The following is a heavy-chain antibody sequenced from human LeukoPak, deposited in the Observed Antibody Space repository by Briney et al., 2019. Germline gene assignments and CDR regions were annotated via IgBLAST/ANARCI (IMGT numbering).Heavy chain of an antibody. CDR2: IIPIFGTA. V-gene: IGHV1-69*13. J-gene: IGHJ4*02. CDR3: ARGYKYGSGSPPPDY. CDR1: GGTFSSYA. Sequence: SVKVSCKASGGTFSSYAISWVRQAPGQGLEWMGGIIPIFGTANYAQKFQGRVTITADESTSTAYMELSSLRSEDTAVYYCARGYKYGSGSPPPDYWGQGTLVTVSS. D-gene: IGHD3-10*01.